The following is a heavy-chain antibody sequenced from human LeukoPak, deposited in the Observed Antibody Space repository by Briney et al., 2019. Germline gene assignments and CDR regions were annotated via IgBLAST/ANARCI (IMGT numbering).Heavy chain of an antibody. V-gene: IGHV1-18*01. CDR2: ISGDNGNT. D-gene: IGHD2-15*01. CDR3: ARIPYCSGGSCYFRPNNWFDP. Sequence: GAAVKVSCKASGYTFSNYGISWVRQAPGQGLEWMGWISGDNGNTNYPQKLQGRVTITTDTSTSTAYMELRSLRSDDTAVYYCARIPYCSGGSCYFRPNNWFDPWGQGTLVTVSS. J-gene: IGHJ5*02. CDR1: GYTFSNYG.